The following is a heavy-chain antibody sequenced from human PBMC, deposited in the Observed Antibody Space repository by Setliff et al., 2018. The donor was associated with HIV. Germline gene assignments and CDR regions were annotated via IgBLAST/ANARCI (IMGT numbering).Heavy chain of an antibody. D-gene: IGHD3-10*01. J-gene: IGHJ3*02. CDR3: ASDRVDGSESYYNAFDI. CDR1: GFSFSNVW. Sequence: PGGSLRLSCAASGFSFSNVWMSWVRQAPGKGLEWVGLIRSKAAGGTIEYAAPVKGRFTISRDDSENTLYLHMNSLKTEDTAEYYYASDRVDGSESYYNAFDIWGQGTMVTVSS. V-gene: IGHV3-15*01. CDR2: IRSKAAGGTI.